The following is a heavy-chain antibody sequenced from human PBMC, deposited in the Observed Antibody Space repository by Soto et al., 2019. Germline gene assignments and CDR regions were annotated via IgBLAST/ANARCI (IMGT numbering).Heavy chain of an antibody. D-gene: IGHD2-15*01. CDR1: GGSISSGGYY. CDR3: AGGSVVAATLFDY. V-gene: IGHV4-31*01. J-gene: IGHJ4*02. Sequence: QVQLQESGPGLVKPSQTLSLTCTVSGGSISSGGYYWSWIRQPPGKGLEWMGYIYYSGSTYYNPSLKSLVTISVDTSKNQFSLKLSSVTAADTAVYYCAGGSVVAATLFDYWGQGTLVTVSS. CDR2: IYYSGST.